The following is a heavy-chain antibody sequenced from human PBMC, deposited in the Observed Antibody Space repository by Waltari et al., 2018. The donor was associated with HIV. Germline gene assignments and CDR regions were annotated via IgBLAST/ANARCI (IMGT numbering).Heavy chain of an antibody. J-gene: IGHJ6*02. V-gene: IGHV4-59*02. CDR2: IYYSAST. CDR1: GGSVSRYF. Sequence: QVQLQESGPGLVKPSETLSLTCTVSGGSVSRYFWSWIRQPPGKGLEWIGYIYYSASTNYNPSLKSRVTISVDTSKNQFSLKLSSVTAADTAVYYCARSRVTTHYGMDVWGQGTTVTVSS. D-gene: IGHD4-4*01. CDR3: ARSRVTTHYGMDV.